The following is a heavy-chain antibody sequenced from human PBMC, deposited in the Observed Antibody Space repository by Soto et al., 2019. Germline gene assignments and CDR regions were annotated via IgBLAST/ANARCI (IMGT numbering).Heavy chain of an antibody. Sequence: GESLKISCKGSGYSFPGYWIGWVRQMPGKGLEWMGIIYPDDSNTRYSPSFQGQVTLSADKSISTAYLQWSSLKASDTAIYYCARQAVTVPTVDQLFFDPWGQGTLVTVSS. J-gene: IGHJ5*02. CDR3: ARQAVTVPTVDQLFFDP. CDR2: IYPDDSNT. D-gene: IGHD1-20*01. V-gene: IGHV5-51*01. CDR1: GYSFPGYW.